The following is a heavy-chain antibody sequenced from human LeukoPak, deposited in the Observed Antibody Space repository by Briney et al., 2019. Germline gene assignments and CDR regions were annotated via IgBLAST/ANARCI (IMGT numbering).Heavy chain of an antibody. CDR1: GGSFSGYY. CDR2: INHSGST. Sequence: PSETLSLTCAVYGGSFSGYYWSWICQPPGKGLEWIGEINHSGSTNYNPSLKSRVTISVDTSKNQFSLKLSSVTAADTAVYYCARGWGPYGGLFDYWGQGTLVTVSS. V-gene: IGHV4-34*01. CDR3: ARGWGPYGGLFDY. D-gene: IGHD3-16*01. J-gene: IGHJ4*02.